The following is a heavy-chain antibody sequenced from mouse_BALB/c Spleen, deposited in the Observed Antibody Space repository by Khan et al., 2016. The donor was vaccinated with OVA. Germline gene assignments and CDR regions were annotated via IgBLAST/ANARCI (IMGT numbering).Heavy chain of an antibody. CDR1: GYAFTSYI. J-gene: IGHJ3*01. D-gene: IGHD2-2*01. Sequence: VQLQQSGPELVKPGASVKVSCKASGYAFTSYIMYWVKQSHGKSLEWIGYIDPYNGGTSNNQKSKGKATLTVDKSSTTAYMQPNHLTSEASAVYSCARGGYGGFAYWGQGTLVTVSA. V-gene: IGHV1S135*01. CDR3: ARGGYGGFAY. CDR2: IDPYNGGT.